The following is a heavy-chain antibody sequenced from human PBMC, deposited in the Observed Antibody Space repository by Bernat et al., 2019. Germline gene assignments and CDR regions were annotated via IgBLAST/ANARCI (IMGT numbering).Heavy chain of an antibody. D-gene: IGHD1-14*01. V-gene: IGHV4-61*01. Sequence: QVQLQESGPGLVKPSETLSLTCTVSGGSLSSDNFYWTWIRQPPGKGLEWIGHIRYRGTTNSNPSLQSRVTISVDTSKNQFSLRLNSVTAADTAVYYCARGIWEPLDRWGQGTLVTVSS. CDR2: IRYRGTT. CDR1: GGSLSSDNFY. J-gene: IGHJ5*02. CDR3: ARGIWEPLDR.